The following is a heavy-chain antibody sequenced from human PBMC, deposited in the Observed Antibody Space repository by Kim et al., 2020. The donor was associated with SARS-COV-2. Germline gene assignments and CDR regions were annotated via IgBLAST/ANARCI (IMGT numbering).Heavy chain of an antibody. Sequence: FTISRDNSKNTLYLQMNSLRAEDTAVYYCAMGGCQKYICGGYDPFGAFDHWGQGTLVTVSS. J-gene: IGHJ5*02. CDR3: AMGGCQKYICGGYDPFGAFDH. V-gene: IGHV3-23*01. D-gene: IGHD2-21*01.